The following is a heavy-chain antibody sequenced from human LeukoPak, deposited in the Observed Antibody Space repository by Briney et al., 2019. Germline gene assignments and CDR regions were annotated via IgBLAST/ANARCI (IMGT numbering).Heavy chain of an antibody. Sequence: GGSLRLSCAASGFTFSSYSMNWVRQALGKGLEWVSSVSSSSSYIYYADSVKGRFTISRDNAKNSLYLQMNSLRAEDTAVYYCARDHYYDSSGYYPLYDYWGQGTLVTVSS. CDR3: ARDHYYDSSGYYPLYDY. J-gene: IGHJ4*02. CDR2: VSSSSSYI. D-gene: IGHD3-22*01. CDR1: GFTFSSYS. V-gene: IGHV3-21*01.